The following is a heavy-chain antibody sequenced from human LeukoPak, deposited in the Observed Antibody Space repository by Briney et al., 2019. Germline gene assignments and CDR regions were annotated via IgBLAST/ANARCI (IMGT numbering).Heavy chain of an antibody. CDR2: ISYSGCT. CDR3: ARDRRTNWNGPILDY. J-gene: IGHJ4*02. D-gene: IGHD1-20*01. V-gene: IGHV4-30-4*08. Sequence: PSETLSLTCTVSGGSISSGDYYWRWIRQPPGKGLEWIGYISYSGCTYYNPTLKSRFTISVGTSKNQFSLRLSSVTAADTAVYYCARDRRTNWNGPILDYWGQGTLVTVS. CDR1: GGSISSGDYY.